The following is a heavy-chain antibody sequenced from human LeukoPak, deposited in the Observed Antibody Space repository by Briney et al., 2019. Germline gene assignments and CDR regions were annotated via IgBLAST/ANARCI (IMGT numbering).Heavy chain of an antibody. Sequence: PGGSLRLSCAASGFTFSSYGMHWVRQAPGKGLEWVAVISYDGSNKYYADSVKGRFTISRDNSKNTLYLQMNSLRAEDTAVYYCASETRRYFDYWGQGTLVTVSS. V-gene: IGHV3-30*19. CDR3: ASETRRYFDY. D-gene: IGHD2-2*01. CDR1: GFTFSSYG. J-gene: IGHJ4*02. CDR2: ISYDGSNK.